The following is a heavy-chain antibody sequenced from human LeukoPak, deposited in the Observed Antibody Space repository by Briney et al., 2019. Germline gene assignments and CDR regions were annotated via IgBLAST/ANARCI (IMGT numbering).Heavy chain of an antibody. D-gene: IGHD3-22*01. V-gene: IGHV4-59*01. Sequence: SETLSLTCTVSGGSISSYYWSWIRQPPGKGLEWIGYIYYSGSTNYNPSLKSRVTISVDTSKNQFSLKLSSVTAADTAVYYCARDNASLWGYYGSSGYFDYWGQGTLVTVSS. CDR2: IYYSGST. CDR1: GGSISSYY. CDR3: ARDNASLWGYYGSSGYFDY. J-gene: IGHJ4*02.